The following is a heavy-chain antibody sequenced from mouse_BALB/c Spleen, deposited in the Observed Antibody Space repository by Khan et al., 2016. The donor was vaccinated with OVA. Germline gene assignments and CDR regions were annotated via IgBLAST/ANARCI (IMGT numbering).Heavy chain of an antibody. Sequence: VQLQQSGAELVRPGVSVKISCKGSGYTFTDFAMYWMKQSHAKGLEWLGVISTYYGYADYNLKFMVKATMTVDKSSSTAYMELAGLTSEDSAIDYCVRGGGESRFANWGQGARVTVSA. CDR1: GYTFTDFA. V-gene: IGHV1S137*01. D-gene: IGHD1-1*02. CDR2: ISTYYGYA. J-gene: IGHJ3*01. CDR3: VRGGGESRFAN.